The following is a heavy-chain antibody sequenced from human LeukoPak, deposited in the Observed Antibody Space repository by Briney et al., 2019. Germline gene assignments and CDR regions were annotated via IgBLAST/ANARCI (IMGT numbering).Heavy chain of an antibody. D-gene: IGHD3-16*01. J-gene: IGHJ3*02. V-gene: IGHV4-31*03. CDR1: GGSISSGGYY. CDR3: ARDLGGADAFDI. Sequence: PSETLSLTCTVSGGSISSGGYYWSWIRQHPGKGLEWIGYIYYSGSTYYNPSLKSRVTISVDTSKNQFSLKLSSVTAADTAVYYCARDLGGADAFDIWGQGTMVTVSS. CDR2: IYYSGST.